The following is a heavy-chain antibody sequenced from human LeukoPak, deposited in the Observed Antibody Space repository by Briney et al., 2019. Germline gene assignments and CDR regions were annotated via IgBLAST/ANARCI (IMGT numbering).Heavy chain of an antibody. CDR1: GGSISSYY. V-gene: IGHV4-4*07. CDR2: IYTGGST. J-gene: IGHJ4*02. D-gene: IGHD1-26*01. Sequence: SETLSLSCTVSGGSISSYYWSWIGQSAGKGLEWLGRIYTGGSTNYNPSFKSRVTMSVDTSKNQFSLTLSSVTAADTAVYYCARNGGTGTYYDVSFAYWGQGILVTVSS. CDR3: ARNGGTGTYYDVSFAY.